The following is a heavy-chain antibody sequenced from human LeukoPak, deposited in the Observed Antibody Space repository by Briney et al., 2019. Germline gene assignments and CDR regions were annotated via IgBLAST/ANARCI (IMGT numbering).Heavy chain of an antibody. D-gene: IGHD6-6*01. CDR1: GGSFSGYC. J-gene: IGHJ4*02. CDR2: INHSGST. CDR3: AHIAARPGKDDY. Sequence: SETLSLTCAVYGGSFSGYCWSWIRQPPGKGLEWIGEINHSGSTNYNPSLKSRVTISVDTSKNQFSLKLSSVTAADTAVYYCAHIAARPGKDDYWGQGTLVTVSS. V-gene: IGHV4-34*01.